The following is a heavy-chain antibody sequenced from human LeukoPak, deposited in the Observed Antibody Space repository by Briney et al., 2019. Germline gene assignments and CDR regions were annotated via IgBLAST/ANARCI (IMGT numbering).Heavy chain of an antibody. D-gene: IGHD6-19*01. CDR3: ARAVYRSGGYYFDY. CDR1: GFTFSSYA. CDR2: ISYDGSDK. V-gene: IGHV3-30*04. Sequence: GGSLRLSCAASGFTFSSYAMQWVRQAPGKGLEWVAVISYDGSDKNYADSVEGRFTISRDNSKNTLYLQMNSLRADDTAVYYCARAVYRSGGYYFDYWGQGTLVIVSS. J-gene: IGHJ4*02.